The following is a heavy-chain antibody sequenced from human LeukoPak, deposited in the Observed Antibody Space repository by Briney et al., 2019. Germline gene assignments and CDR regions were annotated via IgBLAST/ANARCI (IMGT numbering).Heavy chain of an antibody. Sequence: SETLSLTCAVYGGSFSGYYWSWICQPPGEGVEWIGEINHSGSTNYNPSLKSRVTISVDTSKNQFSLKLSSVTAADTAVYYCARAVYYDSSGSFDYWGQGTLVTVSS. V-gene: IGHV4-34*01. D-gene: IGHD3-22*01. J-gene: IGHJ4*02. CDR1: GGSFSGYY. CDR3: ARAVYYDSSGSFDY. CDR2: INHSGST.